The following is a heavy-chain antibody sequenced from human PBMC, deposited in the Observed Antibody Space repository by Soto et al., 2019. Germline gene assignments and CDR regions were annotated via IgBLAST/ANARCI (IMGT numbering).Heavy chain of an antibody. V-gene: IGHV3-53*01. CDR3: ARVNIPAAMPCNWFDP. D-gene: IGHD2-2*01. Sequence: GGSLRLSCAASGFTVSSNYMSWVRQAPGKGLEWVSVIYSGGSTYYADSVKGRFTISRDNSKNTLYLQMNSLRAEDTTVYYCARVNIPAAMPCNWFDPWGQGTLVTVSS. CDR2: IYSGGST. J-gene: IGHJ5*02. CDR1: GFTVSSNY.